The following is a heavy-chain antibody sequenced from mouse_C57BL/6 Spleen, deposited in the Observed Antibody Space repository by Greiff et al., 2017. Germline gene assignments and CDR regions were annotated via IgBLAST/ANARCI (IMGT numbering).Heavy chain of an antibody. CDR1: GYTFTSYW. CDR3: ARGQGYGNSYYYAMDY. D-gene: IGHD2-1*01. V-gene: IGHV1-55*01. J-gene: IGHJ4*01. CDR2: IYPGSGST. Sequence: QVQLQQPGAELVKPGASVKMSCKASGYTFTSYWITWVKQRPGQGLEWIGDIYPGSGSTNYNEKFKSKATLTVDTSSSTAYMQLSSLTSEDSAVYYCARGQGYGNSYYYAMDYWGQGTSVTVSS.